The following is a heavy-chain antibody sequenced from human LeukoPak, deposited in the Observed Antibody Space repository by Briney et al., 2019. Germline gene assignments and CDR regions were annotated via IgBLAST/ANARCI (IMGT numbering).Heavy chain of an antibody. CDR1: GFTFSSYA. J-gene: IGHJ4*02. CDR3: AKDRGALGELLAIFDN. V-gene: IGHV3-23*01. D-gene: IGHD3-10*01. CDR2: ISGSGGST. Sequence: GGSLRLSCAASGFTFSSYAMSWVRQAPGKGLEWVSAISGSGGSTYYADSVKGRFTISRDNSKNTLYLQMNSLRAEDTAVYYCAKDRGALGELLAIFDNWGQGTLVTVSS.